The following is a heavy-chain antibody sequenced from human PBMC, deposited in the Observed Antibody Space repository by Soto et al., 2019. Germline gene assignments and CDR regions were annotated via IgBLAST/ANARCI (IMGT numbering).Heavy chain of an antibody. CDR3: ARDCSGGSCYAVDYYYYGMDV. J-gene: IGHJ6*02. Sequence: QVQLVQSGAEVKKPGASVKVSCKASGYTFTSYGISWVRQAPGQGLEWMGWISAYNGNTNYAQKLQGRVTMTTDTSTSTAYMELRSLRSDDTAVYYCARDCSGGSCYAVDYYYYGMDVWGQGITVTVSS. D-gene: IGHD2-15*01. V-gene: IGHV1-18*01. CDR1: GYTFTSYG. CDR2: ISAYNGNT.